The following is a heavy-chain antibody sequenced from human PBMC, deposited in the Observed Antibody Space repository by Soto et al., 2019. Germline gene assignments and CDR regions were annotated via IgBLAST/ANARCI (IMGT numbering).Heavy chain of an antibody. Sequence: ASVKVSCKASGYTFTSYYMHWVRQAPGQGLEWMGIINPSGGSTSYAQKFQGRVTMTRDTSTSTGYMELSSLRSEDTAVYYCARDRGGAAAGPKWAFDIWGEGTMVTVSS. J-gene: IGHJ3*02. CDR1: GYTFTSYY. D-gene: IGHD6-13*01. CDR2: INPSGGST. V-gene: IGHV1-46*01. CDR3: ARDRGGAAAGPKWAFDI.